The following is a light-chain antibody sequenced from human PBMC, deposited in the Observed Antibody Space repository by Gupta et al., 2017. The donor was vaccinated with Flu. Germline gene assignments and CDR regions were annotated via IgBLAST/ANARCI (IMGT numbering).Light chain of an antibody. CDR1: SGHSSYA. J-gene: IGLJ3*02. CDR2: LNSDGSH. V-gene: IGLV4-69*01. Sequence: QLVLTQSPSASASLEASVKLTCTLSSGHSSYAIAWHQQQPEKGPRYLMKLNSDGSHSKGDGIPDRFSGSSSGAERYLTISSLQSEDEADYYCQTWGTGIGVFGGGTKLTVL. CDR3: QTWGTGIGV.